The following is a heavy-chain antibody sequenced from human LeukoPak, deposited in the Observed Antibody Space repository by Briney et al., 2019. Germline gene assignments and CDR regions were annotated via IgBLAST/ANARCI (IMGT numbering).Heavy chain of an antibody. D-gene: IGHD6-13*01. CDR1: GDFISSYY. CDR2: IYYSGNT. J-gene: IGHJ3*01. Sequence: SETLSLTCTVSGDFISSYYWSWIRQPPGKGLEWIGYIYYSGNTNYNPSLKSRVTISVDTSKNHFSLKLSSVTAADTAVYYCARDKRYTSSWHGDAFDLWGRGTTVTVSS. V-gene: IGHV4-59*01. CDR3: ARDKRYTSSWHGDAFDL.